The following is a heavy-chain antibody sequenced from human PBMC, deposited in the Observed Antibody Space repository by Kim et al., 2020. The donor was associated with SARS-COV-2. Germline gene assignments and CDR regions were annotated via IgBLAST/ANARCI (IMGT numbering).Heavy chain of an antibody. V-gene: IGHV3-33*01. CDR2: IWYDGSNK. CDR1: GFTFSSYG. Sequence: GGSLRLSCAASGFTFSSYGMHWVRQAPGKGLEGVAVIWYDGSNKYYADSVKGRFTISRDNSKNTLYLQMNSLRAEDTAVYYCARVNYYDSSGLDYWGQGTLVTVSS. J-gene: IGHJ4*02. D-gene: IGHD3-22*01. CDR3: ARVNYYDSSGLDY.